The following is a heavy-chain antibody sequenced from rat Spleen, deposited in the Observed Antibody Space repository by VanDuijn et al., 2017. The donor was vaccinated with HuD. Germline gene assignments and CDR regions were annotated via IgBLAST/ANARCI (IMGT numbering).Heavy chain of an antibody. J-gene: IGHJ2*01. CDR3: TRGYYFDY. V-gene: IGHV5-27*01. CDR2: ISTGGGNT. Sequence: EVQLVESGGGLVQPGRSLKLSCAASGFTFSTYYMAWVRQAPTKGLEWVAYISTGGGNTYYRDSVKGRFTISRDNAKSTLYLQMESLRSEDTATYYCTRGYYFDYWGQGVMVTVSS. CDR1: GFTFSTYY.